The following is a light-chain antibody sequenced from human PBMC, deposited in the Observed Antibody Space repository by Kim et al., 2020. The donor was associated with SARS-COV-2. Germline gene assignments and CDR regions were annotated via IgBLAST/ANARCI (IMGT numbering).Light chain of an antibody. CDR1: RGSIASNS. CDR2: QDN. CDR3: QSYDSSNYVV. Sequence: KTLIISGPRSRGSIASNSVQWYQQRPGSAPTLVIHQDNQRPSGVPDRFSGSIDSSSNSASLTISGLKTEDEADYYCQSYDSSNYVVFGGGTQLTVL. J-gene: IGLJ2*01. V-gene: IGLV6-57*03.